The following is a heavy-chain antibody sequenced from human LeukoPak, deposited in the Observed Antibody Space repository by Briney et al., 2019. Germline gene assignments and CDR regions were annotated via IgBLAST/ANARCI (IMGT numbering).Heavy chain of an antibody. CDR2: IKQDGSEK. V-gene: IGHV3-7*01. CDR3: ARGTDDYVWGSYRLFDY. D-gene: IGHD3-16*02. Sequence: GGSLRLSCAASGFTFSSYWMSWVRQAPGKGLEWVANIKQDGSEKYYVDSVKGRFTISRDNAKNSLYLQMNSLRAEDTAAYYCARGTDDYVWGSYRLFDYWGQGTLVTVSS. CDR1: GFTFSSYW. J-gene: IGHJ4*02.